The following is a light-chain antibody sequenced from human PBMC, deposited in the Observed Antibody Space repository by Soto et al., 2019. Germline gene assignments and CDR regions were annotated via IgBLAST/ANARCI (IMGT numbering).Light chain of an antibody. V-gene: IGKV1-39*01. J-gene: IGKJ5*01. CDR1: QSINTY. CDR3: QQLNSYPIT. Sequence: DIQMTQSPSSLSASVGDRVTITCQTSQSINTYLNWYQQKPGKAPKLLIYGASSLQSGVPLRFSGSGSGTDFTLTISSLQPEDFATYYCQQLNSYPITFGQGTRLEIK. CDR2: GAS.